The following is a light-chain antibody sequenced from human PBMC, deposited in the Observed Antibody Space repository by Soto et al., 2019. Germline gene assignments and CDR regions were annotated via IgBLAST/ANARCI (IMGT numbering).Light chain of an antibody. CDR2: WAS. CDR1: QSLLH. J-gene: IGKJ1*01. V-gene: IGKV4-1*01. Sequence: DIVMTQSPDSLAVSLGEGATINCKSSQSLLHLAWYQQKPGQPPKLLIYWASTRESGVPDRFSGSGSGTDFPLTITSLQAEDVPVYYCQQSYPTPVTFGQGPKVQIK. CDR3: QQSYPTPVT.